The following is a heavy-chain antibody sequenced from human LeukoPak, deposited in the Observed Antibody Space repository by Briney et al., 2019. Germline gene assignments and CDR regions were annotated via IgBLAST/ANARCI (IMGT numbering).Heavy chain of an antibody. D-gene: IGHD4-17*01. Sequence: PSETLSLTCTVSGGSISSYYWSWIRQPPGKGLEWIGYIYYSGSTYYNPSLKSRVTISVDTSKNQFSLKLSSVTAADTAVYYCARALTVTTEIFDYWGQGTLVTVSS. V-gene: IGHV4-59*12. CDR2: IYYSGST. J-gene: IGHJ4*02. CDR3: ARALTVTTEIFDY. CDR1: GGSISSYY.